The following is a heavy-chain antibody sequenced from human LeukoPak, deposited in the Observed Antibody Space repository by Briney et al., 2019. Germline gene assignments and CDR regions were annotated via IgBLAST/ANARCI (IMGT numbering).Heavy chain of an antibody. CDR3: AKDFLSVQSDYFDY. CDR2: ISYDGSNK. V-gene: IGHV3-30*18. D-gene: IGHD2/OR15-2a*01. Sequence: PGGSLRLSCAASGFTFSSYGMHCVRQAPGKGLEWVAVISYDGSNKYYADSVKGRFTISRDNSKNTLYLQMNSLRAEDTAVYYCAKDFLSVQSDYFDYWGQGTLVTVSS. J-gene: IGHJ4*02. CDR1: GFTFSSYG.